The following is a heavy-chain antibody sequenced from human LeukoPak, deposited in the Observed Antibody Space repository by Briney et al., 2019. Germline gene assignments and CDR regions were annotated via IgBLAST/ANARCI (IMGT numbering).Heavy chain of an antibody. V-gene: IGHV4-38-2*02. CDR1: GYSLSSGYY. CDR3: ARHHDSSGLYGPFDY. J-gene: IGHJ4*02. CDR2: VDHSGGT. Sequence: PSETLSLTCTVSGYSLSSGYYWGWIRQPPGKGLEWIGSVDHSGGTYYNPSLRSRVSISVDTSKNQFSLKLSSVTAADTAVYFCARHHDSSGLYGPFDYWGQGTLVTVSS. D-gene: IGHD3-22*01.